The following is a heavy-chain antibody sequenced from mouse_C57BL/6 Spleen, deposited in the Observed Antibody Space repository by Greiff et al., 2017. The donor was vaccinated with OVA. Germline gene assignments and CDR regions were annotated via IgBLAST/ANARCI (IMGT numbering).Heavy chain of an antibody. CDR2: INPSSGYT. CDR3: ARNYYGSSLAY. J-gene: IGHJ3*01. V-gene: IGHV1-7*01. D-gene: IGHD1-1*01. CDR1: GYTFTSYW. Sequence: QVQLKESGADLAKPGASVKLSCKASGYTFTSYWMHWVKQRPGQGLEWIGYINPSSGYTKYNQKFKDKATLTADKSSSTAYMQLSSLTYEDSAVYYCARNYYGSSLAYWGQGTLVTVSA.